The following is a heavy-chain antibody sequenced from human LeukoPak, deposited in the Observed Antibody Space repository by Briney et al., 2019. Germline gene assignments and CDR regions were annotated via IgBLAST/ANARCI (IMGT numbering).Heavy chain of an antibody. D-gene: IGHD2-2*02. V-gene: IGHV4-4*09. Sequence: SETLSLTCTVSGGSISSYYWSWIQQPPGKGLEWIGYIYTSGSTNYNPSLKSRVTISVDTSKNQFSLKLSSVTAADTAVYYCARGGLYCSSTSCYTDYYYYMDVWGKGTTVTVSS. J-gene: IGHJ6*03. CDR1: GGSISSYY. CDR2: IYTSGST. CDR3: ARGGLYCSSTSCYTDYYYYMDV.